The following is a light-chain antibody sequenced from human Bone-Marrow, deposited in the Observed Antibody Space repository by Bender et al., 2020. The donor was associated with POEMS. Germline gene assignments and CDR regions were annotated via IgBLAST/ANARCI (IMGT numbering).Light chain of an antibody. CDR3: CSYAGSYTLL. J-gene: IGLJ2*01. CDR1: SRDVGGYNY. Sequence: QSALTQPRSVSGSPGQSVTISCTGTSRDVGGYNYVSWYQQHPGKVPKLLIYDVTKRPSGVPDRFSGSKSGNTASLTISGLQADDEADYYCCSYAGSYTLLFGGGTNLTVL. V-gene: IGLV2-11*01. CDR2: DVT.